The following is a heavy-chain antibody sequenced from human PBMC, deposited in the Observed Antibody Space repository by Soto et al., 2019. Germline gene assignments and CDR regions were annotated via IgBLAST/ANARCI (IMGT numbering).Heavy chain of an antibody. D-gene: IGHD1-26*01. CDR3: EATGLGDAFDI. CDR1: GGSISSSSYY. Sequence: QLQLQESGPGLVKPSETLSLTCTVSGGSISSSSYYWGWIRQPPGKGLEWIGSIYYSGSTYYNPSLKSXXTXSEXTSKNQFSLKLSSVTAADTAVYYCEATGLGDAFDIWGQGTMVTVSS. CDR2: IYYSGST. J-gene: IGHJ3*02. V-gene: IGHV4-39*01.